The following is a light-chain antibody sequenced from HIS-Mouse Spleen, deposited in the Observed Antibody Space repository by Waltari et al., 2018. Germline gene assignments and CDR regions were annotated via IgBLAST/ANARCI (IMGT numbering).Light chain of an antibody. J-gene: IGLJ1*01. Sequence: QSALTQPPSASGSPGQSVTISCTGTSSDVGGYNYVSWYQQHPGTAPKLMIYEVSKRPSGVPARVSGSKSGNTASLTVSGLQAEDEADYYCSSYAGSNNYVFGTGTKVTVL. CDR3: SSYAGSNNYV. CDR1: SSDVGGYNY. V-gene: IGLV2-8*01. CDR2: EVS.